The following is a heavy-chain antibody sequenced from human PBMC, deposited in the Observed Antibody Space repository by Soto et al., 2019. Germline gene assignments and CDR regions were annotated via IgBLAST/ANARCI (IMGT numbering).Heavy chain of an antibody. CDR3: ARHSASYILHFDY. CDR1: GGSISSGGYY. CDR2: IYYSGST. Sequence: SETLSLTCTVSGGSISSGGYYWSWIRQHPGKGLEWIGYIYYSGSTYYNPSLKSRVTISVDTSKNQFSLKLSPVTAADTAVYYCARHSASYILHFDYWGQGTLVTVSS. J-gene: IGHJ4*02. D-gene: IGHD2-21*01. V-gene: IGHV4-31*03.